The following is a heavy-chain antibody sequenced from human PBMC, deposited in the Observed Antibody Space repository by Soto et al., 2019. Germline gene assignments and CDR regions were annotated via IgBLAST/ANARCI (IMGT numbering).Heavy chain of an antibody. CDR2: INPDAGAT. D-gene: IGHD2-2*01. J-gene: IGHJ5*02. V-gene: IGHV1-46*01. Sequence: ASVKVSCKASAYSFTTYHIHWVRQAPGQGLEWMGLINPDAGATNYAQRFQGRLRLTRDTSTSTVYMELRSLRFDDTAVYYCARGDIVLVPASEGYRFDHWGQGTLVTVSS. CDR3: ARGDIVLVPASEGYRFDH. CDR1: AYSFTTYH.